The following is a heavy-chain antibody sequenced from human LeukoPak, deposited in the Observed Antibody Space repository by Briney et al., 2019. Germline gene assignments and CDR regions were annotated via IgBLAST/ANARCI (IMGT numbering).Heavy chain of an antibody. J-gene: IGHJ4*02. D-gene: IGHD2-2*01. CDR1: GGSISSGGYY. CDR2: IYHSGST. V-gene: IGHV4-30-2*01. CDR3: ARVGGGGYCSSTSCYWFDY. Sequence: SETLSLTCTVSGGSISSGGYYWSWIRQPPGKGLEWIGYIYHSGSTYYNPSLKSRVTISVDTSKNQFSLKLSSVTAADTAVYYCARVGGGGYCSSTSCYWFDYWGQGTLVTVSS.